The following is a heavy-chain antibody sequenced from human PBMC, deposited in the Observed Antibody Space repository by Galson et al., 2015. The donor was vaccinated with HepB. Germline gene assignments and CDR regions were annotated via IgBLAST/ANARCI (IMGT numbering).Heavy chain of an antibody. Sequence: SLRLSCAASGFTFSSYSMNWVRQAPGKGLEWVSSISSSSSYIYYADSVKGRFTISRDNAKNSLYLQMNSLRAEDTAVYYCASLSCPYSSSCHPWGQGTLVTVSS. CDR3: ASLSCPYSSSCHP. CDR1: GFTFSSYS. J-gene: IGHJ5*02. V-gene: IGHV3-21*01. D-gene: IGHD6-13*01. CDR2: ISSSSSYI.